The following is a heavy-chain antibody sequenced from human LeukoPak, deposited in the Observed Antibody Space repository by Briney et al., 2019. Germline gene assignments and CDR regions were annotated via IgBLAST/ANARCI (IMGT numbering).Heavy chain of an antibody. J-gene: IGHJ4*02. CDR2: ISSSSSYI. V-gene: IGHV3-21*01. D-gene: IGHD2-21*02. CDR3: ARSHIVVVTAIPLGDY. Sequence: SGGSLRLSCAASGFTFSSYSMNWVRQAPGKGLEWVSSISSSSSYIYYADSVKGRFTISRDNAKNSLYLQMNSLRAEDTAVYYCARSHIVVVTAIPLGDYWGQGTLVTVSS. CDR1: GFTFSSYS.